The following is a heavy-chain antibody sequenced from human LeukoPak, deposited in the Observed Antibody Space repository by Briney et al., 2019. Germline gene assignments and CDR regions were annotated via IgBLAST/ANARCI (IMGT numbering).Heavy chain of an antibody. V-gene: IGHV4-4*02. CDR2: VNLQGST. CDR1: GGSISNTNW. J-gene: IGHJ4*02. CDR3: AREGGPYRHLDY. Sequence: KTSGTLSLTRGVCGGSISNTNWWTWFRQPPGKGLEWIGEVNLQGSTNYNPSLKSRVAISVDKSENHISLKLTSVTAADTAVYYCAREGGPYRHLDYSGQGTLVTVAS.